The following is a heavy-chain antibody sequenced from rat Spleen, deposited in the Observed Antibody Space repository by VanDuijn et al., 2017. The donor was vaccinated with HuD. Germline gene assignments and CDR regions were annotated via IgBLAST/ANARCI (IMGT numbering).Heavy chain of an antibody. CDR2: ISNGGGKT. D-gene: IGHD4-3*01. V-gene: IGHV5S23*01. J-gene: IGHJ2*01. CDR1: GFTFSNYY. CDR3: TTRTRGTFDY. Sequence: EVQLVESGGGLVQPGRSLKLSCAASGFTFSNYYMAWVRQSPTKGLEWVASISNGGGKTYYRDSVQGRFTISRDNAKSSLYLQMDSLRSEDTATYYCTTRTRGTFDYWGQGVMVTVSS.